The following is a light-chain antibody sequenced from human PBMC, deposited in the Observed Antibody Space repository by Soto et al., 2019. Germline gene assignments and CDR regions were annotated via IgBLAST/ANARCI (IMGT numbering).Light chain of an antibody. V-gene: IGLV2-14*03. J-gene: IGLJ1*01. Sequence: QSVLTQPASVSGSPGQSITISCTGTSSDVGAYNFVSWHQQHPGKAPKLMIYNVYDRPSGISYRFSGSKSGNTASLTISGLQSEDEADYYCSAYTSSSFYVFGTGTKVTVL. CDR3: SAYTSSSFYV. CDR2: NVY. CDR1: SSDVGAYNF.